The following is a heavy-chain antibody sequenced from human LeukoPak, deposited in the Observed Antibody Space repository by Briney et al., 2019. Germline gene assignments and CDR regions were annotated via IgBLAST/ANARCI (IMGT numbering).Heavy chain of an antibody. CDR2: ITYSSSTI. D-gene: IGHD3-10*01. CDR1: GFTFSSYS. Sequence: GGSLRLSCAASGFTFSSYSMTWVRQAPGKGLEWVSYITYSSSTIYYADSVKGRFTISRDNAKNSLYLQMNSLRAEDTAVYYCARRALTMARGARPYYFDYWGQGTLVTVSS. CDR3: ARRALTMARGARPYYFDY. J-gene: IGHJ4*02. V-gene: IGHV3-48*04.